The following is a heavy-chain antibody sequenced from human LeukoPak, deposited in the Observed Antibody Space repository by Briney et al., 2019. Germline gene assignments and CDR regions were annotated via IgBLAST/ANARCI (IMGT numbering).Heavy chain of an antibody. Sequence: SETLSLTCTVSGGSISSSDSYWAWVRQPPGKGLGWIGSICFSRTTYYNPSLKSRVTMSIDTSKNHFSLKVASVTAADTAVYYCGRHFPETGRDEQPLEYWGQGSLFTVSS. J-gene: IGHJ4*02. CDR1: GGSISSSDSY. D-gene: IGHD3-10*01. V-gene: IGHV4-39*01. CDR2: ICFSRTT. CDR3: GRHFPETGRDEQPLEY.